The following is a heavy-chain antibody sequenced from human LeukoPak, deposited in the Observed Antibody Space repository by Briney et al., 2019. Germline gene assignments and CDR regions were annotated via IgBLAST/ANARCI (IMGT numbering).Heavy chain of an antibody. CDR2: IYYCGRT. D-gene: IGHD6-19*01. J-gene: IGHJ3*02. V-gene: IGHV4-39*01. Sequence: SETLSLTCTVSGGSISSSSYHWGWIRQPPGKGLEWTGSIYYCGRTYYHPSLKSRVTISGDTSKNQFYLKLSSVTAADTAVYYCARRGYSSGWYSDAFYIWGQGTMVTVSS. CDR1: GGSISSSSYH. CDR3: ARRGYSSGWYSDAFYI.